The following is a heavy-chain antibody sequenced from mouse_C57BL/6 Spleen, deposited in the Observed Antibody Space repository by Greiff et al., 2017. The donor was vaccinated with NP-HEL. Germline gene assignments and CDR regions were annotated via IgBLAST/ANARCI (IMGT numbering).Heavy chain of an antibody. Sequence: EVQVMESGGGLVKPGGSLKLSCAASGFTFSSYAMSWVRQTPEKRLEWVATISDGGSYTYYPDNVKGRFTISRDNAKNNLYLQMSHLKSEDTAMYYCAREDDYYFDYWGQGTTLTVSS. CDR2: ISDGGSYT. CDR3: AREDDYYFDY. J-gene: IGHJ2*01. D-gene: IGHD2-4*01. CDR1: GFTFSSYA. V-gene: IGHV5-4*01.